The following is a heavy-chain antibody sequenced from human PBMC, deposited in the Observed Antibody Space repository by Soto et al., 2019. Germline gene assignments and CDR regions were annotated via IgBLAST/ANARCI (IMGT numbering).Heavy chain of an antibody. CDR3: ARDQGGEFLKGSGMDV. J-gene: IGHJ6*02. CDR2: IYYSGET. CDR1: GDSISRYY. V-gene: IGHV4-59*01. Sequence: QVQLQESGPGLLKPSETLSLTCTVSGDSISRYYWSWIRLSPGKGLEWIGYIYYSGETNYNPSVKRRVTISVDRTKNQFSLKLSSVTAADTAVYYCARDQGGEFLKGSGMDVWGQGTTVTVSS. D-gene: IGHD3-10*01.